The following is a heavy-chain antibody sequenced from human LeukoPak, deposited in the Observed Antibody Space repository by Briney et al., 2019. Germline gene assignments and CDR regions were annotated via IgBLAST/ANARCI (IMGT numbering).Heavy chain of an antibody. CDR1: GYTFTSYD. D-gene: IGHD3-9*01. Sequence: ASVKVSCKASGYTFTSYDINWVRQAPGQGLEWMGWMNPNSGNTGYAQKFQGRVTMTRNTSISTAYMELSSLRSEDTAVYYCARAGLRYFDWSGDYWGQGTLVTVSS. V-gene: IGHV1-8*01. CDR3: ARAGLRYFDWSGDY. J-gene: IGHJ4*02. CDR2: MNPNSGNT.